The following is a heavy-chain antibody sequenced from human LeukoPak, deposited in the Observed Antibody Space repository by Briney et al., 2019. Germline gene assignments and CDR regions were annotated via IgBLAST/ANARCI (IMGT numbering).Heavy chain of an antibody. V-gene: IGHV1-24*01. D-gene: IGHD3-3*01. CDR2: FDPEDGET. J-gene: IGHJ4*02. Sequence: ASVKVSCKVSGYTLTELSMHWVRQAPGKGLEWMGGFDPEDGETIYAQKFRGRVTMTEDTSTDTAYMELSSLRSEDTAVYYCAREPHPQSPITSPRERYFDYWGQGTLVTVSS. CDR3: AREPHPQSPITSPRERYFDY. CDR1: GYTLTELS.